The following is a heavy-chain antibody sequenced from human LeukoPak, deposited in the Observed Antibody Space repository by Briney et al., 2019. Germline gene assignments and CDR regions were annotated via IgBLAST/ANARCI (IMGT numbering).Heavy chain of an antibody. CDR3: AREGGGATSYFNY. CDR1: GGSISSSSYY. J-gene: IGHJ4*02. V-gene: IGHV4-39*07. D-gene: IGHD1-26*01. Sequence: SETLSLTCTVSGGSISSSSYYWGWIRQPPGEGLEWIGEIYLSGSTNYNPSLKSRVTISVDTSKNQFSLNLSSVTAADTAVYYCAREGGGATSYFNYWGQGTLVTVSS. CDR2: IYLSGST.